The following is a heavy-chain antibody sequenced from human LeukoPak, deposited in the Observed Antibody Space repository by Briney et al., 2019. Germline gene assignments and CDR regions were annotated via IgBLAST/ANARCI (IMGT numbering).Heavy chain of an antibody. CDR3: ARAGSAYYYYMDV. CDR2: IIPIFGTA. Sequence: SVKVACKPATPTFSSYAISWVRQAPGQGLEWMGGIIPIFGTANYAQKFQGRVTITTDETTSTAYMELSSLRSEDTAVYYCARAGSAYYYYMDVWGKGTTVTVSS. CDR1: TPTFSSYA. D-gene: IGHD3-10*01. J-gene: IGHJ6*03. V-gene: IGHV1-69*05.